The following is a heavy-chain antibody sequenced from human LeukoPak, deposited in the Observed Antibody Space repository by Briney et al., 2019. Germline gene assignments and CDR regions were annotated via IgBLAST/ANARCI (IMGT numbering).Heavy chain of an antibody. V-gene: IGHV4-38-2*01. CDR1: NYSIKTGYY. J-gene: IGHJ5*02. D-gene: IGHD6-19*01. CDR3: ARHVESVTGGQFPHWFDP. Sequence: SETLSLTCDVSNYSIKTGYYWAWIRQPPGMGVEWIGSGYDSGSSDYNPSLKSRVTISFDTSKNKFSLKVTSVTAADTGIYYCARHVESVTGGQFPHWFDPWGQGTLVTVSS. CDR2: GYDSGSS.